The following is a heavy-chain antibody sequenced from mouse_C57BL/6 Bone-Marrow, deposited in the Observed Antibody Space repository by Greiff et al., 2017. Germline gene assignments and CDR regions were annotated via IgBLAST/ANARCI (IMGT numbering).Heavy chain of an antibody. CDR1: GYTFTSYW. V-gene: IGHV1-55*01. Sequence: VQLQQPGAELVKPGASVKMSCKASGYTFTSYWITWVKQRPGQGLEWIGDIYPGSGSTNYNEKFKSKATLTVDTSSSTAYMQLSSLTSEDSAVYYCARQIYYDYDSYFDYWGQGTTLTVSS. J-gene: IGHJ2*01. D-gene: IGHD2-4*01. CDR2: IYPGSGST. CDR3: ARQIYYDYDSYFDY.